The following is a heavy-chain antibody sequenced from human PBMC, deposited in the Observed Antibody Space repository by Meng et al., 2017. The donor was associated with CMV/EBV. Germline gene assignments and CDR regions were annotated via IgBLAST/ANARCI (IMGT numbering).Heavy chain of an antibody. CDR3: ARDRTTGAFDI. CDR2: ISSSGSTI. D-gene: IGHD1-7*01. CDR1: GFTFSDYY. V-gene: IGHV3-11*04. Sequence: GESLKISCAASGFTFSDYYMSWIRQAPGKGLEWVSYISSSGSTIYYADSVKGRFTISRDNAKNSLYLQMNSLRAEDTAVYYCARDRTTGAFDIWGQGTVVTVSS. J-gene: IGHJ3*02.